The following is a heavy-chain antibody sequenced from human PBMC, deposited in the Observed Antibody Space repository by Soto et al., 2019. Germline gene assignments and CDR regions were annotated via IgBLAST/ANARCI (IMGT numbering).Heavy chain of an antibody. CDR1: GFTFSSYA. CDR3: ARDKRDTYGDYVDY. J-gene: IGHJ4*02. V-gene: IGHV3-30-3*01. D-gene: IGHD4-17*01. CDR2: ISYDDGNNK. Sequence: GGSLRRSCAASGFTFSSYAMHWVRQAPGKGLEWVAVISYDDGNNKYYADSVKGRFTISRDNSKSTLYLQMNSLRAEDTAVYYCARDKRDTYGDYVDYWGQGTLVTVSS.